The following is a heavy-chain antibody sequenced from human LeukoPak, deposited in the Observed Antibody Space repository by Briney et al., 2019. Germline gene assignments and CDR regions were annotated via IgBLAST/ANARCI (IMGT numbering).Heavy chain of an antibody. J-gene: IGHJ4*02. Sequence: GGSLRLSCAASGFTFSSYGMHWVRQAPGKGLEWAAVISYDGSNKYYADSVKGRFTISRDNSKNTLYLQMNSLRAEDTAVYYRAKSNDYDFWSAYSQVFDYWGQGTLVTVSS. CDR3: AKSNDYDFWSAYSQVFDY. CDR2: ISYDGSNK. D-gene: IGHD3-3*01. V-gene: IGHV3-30*18. CDR1: GFTFSSYG.